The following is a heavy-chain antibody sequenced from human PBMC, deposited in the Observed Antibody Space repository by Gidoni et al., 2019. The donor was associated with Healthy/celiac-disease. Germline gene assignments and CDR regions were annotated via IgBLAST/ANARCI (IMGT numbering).Heavy chain of an antibody. D-gene: IGHD4-17*01. J-gene: IGHJ4*02. CDR1: GGTFSSYA. V-gene: IGHV1-69*01. Sequence: VQLGQSGAEVKKPGASVKVSCKASGGTFSSYAISCERQAPRQGLEWMGGIIPFFGTAHYARKFQGRVTITADDSTSTAYMELSSLRSDDTAVYYCASSLDYGDPRFDYWGQGTLVTVSS. CDR3: ASSLDYGDPRFDY. CDR2: IIPFFGTA.